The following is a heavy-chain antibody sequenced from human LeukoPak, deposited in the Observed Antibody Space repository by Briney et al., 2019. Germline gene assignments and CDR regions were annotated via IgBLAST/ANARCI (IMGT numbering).Heavy chain of an antibody. Sequence: AGGSLRLSCAASGFAVSSNYMTWVRQAPGKGPEWVSVIYNDGSTYYADSVKGRFTISRDNPKNTLYLQMTSLRAEDTAVYYCAKLVVVIAKGYDYFDYWGQGTLVTVSS. CDR1: GFAVSSNY. CDR2: IYNDGST. D-gene: IGHD2-21*01. V-gene: IGHV3-53*01. CDR3: AKLVVVIAKGYDYFDY. J-gene: IGHJ4*02.